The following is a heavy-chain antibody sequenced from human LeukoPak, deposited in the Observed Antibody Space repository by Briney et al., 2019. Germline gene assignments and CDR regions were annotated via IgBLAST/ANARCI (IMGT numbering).Heavy chain of an antibody. Sequence: SETLSLTCGVSGGSITTTNYWSWVRQPPGGGLEWIGEISLAGRTRYNPSLQSRVHISIDESKNHLYLNLASVTAADTAVYYCSRESGPFSPFGHWGQGTLVAVTS. CDR1: GGSITTTNY. J-gene: IGHJ4*02. CDR3: SRESGPFSPFGH. D-gene: IGHD1-26*01. V-gene: IGHV4-4*02. CDR2: ISLAGRT.